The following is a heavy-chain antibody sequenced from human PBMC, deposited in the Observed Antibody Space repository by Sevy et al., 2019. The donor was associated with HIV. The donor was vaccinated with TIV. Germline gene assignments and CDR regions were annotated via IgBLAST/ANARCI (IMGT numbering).Heavy chain of an antibody. CDR3: ATGRDYGSGSYDY. D-gene: IGHD3-10*01. V-gene: IGHV3-33*01. CDR1: GFSFDRYG. J-gene: IGHJ4*02. Sequence: GSLRLSCAASGFSFDRYGMHWVRQAPGKGLEWVAVILYEGINKDYGDSVRGRFTISRDNSKNTLYLQMNSLRVDDTAVYYCATGRDYGSGSYDYWGPGTLVTVSS. CDR2: ILYEGINK.